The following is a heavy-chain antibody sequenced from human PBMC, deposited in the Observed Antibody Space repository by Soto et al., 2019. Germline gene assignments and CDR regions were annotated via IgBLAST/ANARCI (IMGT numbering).Heavy chain of an antibody. CDR3: ATGLRTQVTTPRGVVEY. CDR2: ISGSGGVT. V-gene: IGHV3-23*01. J-gene: IGHJ4*02. CDR1: EFSFRNYA. D-gene: IGHD2-2*01. Sequence: EVQLLESGGGLAQPGGSLRLSCAAFEFSFRNYAMSWVRQAPGKGLEWVSTISGSGGVTYYEDSVKGRFTISRDNSKHTLYLQMNSLSAEDTAVYYCATGLRTQVTTPRGVVEYWGQGTLVTVSS.